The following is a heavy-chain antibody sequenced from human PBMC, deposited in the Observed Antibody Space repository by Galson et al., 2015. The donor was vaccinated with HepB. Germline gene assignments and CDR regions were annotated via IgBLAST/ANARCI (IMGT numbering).Heavy chain of an antibody. J-gene: IGHJ4*02. Sequence: TLSLTCTVSGGSISSGDYYWSWIRQHPGKGLEWIGYISYSGSTYYNPSLKSRITISVDTSKNQFSLELNSVTAADTALYHCARASPFYEFWTTHYFDYWGQGILVTVSA. CDR2: ISYSGST. V-gene: IGHV4-31*03. CDR3: ARASPFYEFWTTHYFDY. CDR1: GGSISSGDYY. D-gene: IGHD3-3*01.